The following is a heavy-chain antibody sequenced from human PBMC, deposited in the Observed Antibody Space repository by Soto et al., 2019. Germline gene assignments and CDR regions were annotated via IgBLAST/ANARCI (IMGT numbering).Heavy chain of an antibody. CDR1: GGSISSGGYY. CDR2: IYYSGST. V-gene: IGHV4-31*03. CDR3: ARVVGWSGYKNWFDP. D-gene: IGHD3-3*01. Sequence: SETLSLTCTVSGGSISSGGYYWSWIRQHPGKGLEWIGYIYYSGSTYCNPSLKSRVTISVDTSKNQFSLKLSSVTAADTAVYYCARVVGWSGYKNWFDPWGQGTLVTVSS. J-gene: IGHJ5*02.